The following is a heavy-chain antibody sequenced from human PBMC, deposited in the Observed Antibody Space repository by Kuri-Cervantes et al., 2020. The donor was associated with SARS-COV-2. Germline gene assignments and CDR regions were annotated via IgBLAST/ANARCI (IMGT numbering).Heavy chain of an antibody. Sequence: SETLSLTCAVYGGSFSGYYWSWIRQPPGKGLEWIGEINHSGSTNYNPSLKSRVTISVDTSENQFSLKLNTVTAADTAVYYCSRVGVRSYGVFDYWGQGTLVTVSS. V-gene: IGHV4-34*01. CDR1: GGSFSGYY. CDR3: SRVGVRSYGVFDY. J-gene: IGHJ4*02. D-gene: IGHD5-18*01. CDR2: INHSGST.